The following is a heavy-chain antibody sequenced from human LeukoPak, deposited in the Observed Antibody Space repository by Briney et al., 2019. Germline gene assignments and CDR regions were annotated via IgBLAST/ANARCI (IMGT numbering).Heavy chain of an antibody. J-gene: IGHJ4*02. CDR2: ISSSSSYI. CDR3: ARGTMGFGELLDY. D-gene: IGHD3-10*01. Sequence: PGGSLRLSCAASGFTFSSYSMNWVRQAPGKGLEWVSSISSSSSYIYYADSVKGRFTISRDNAKNSLYLQMNSLRAEDTAVYYCARGTMGFGELLDYWGQGILVTVSS. CDR1: GFTFSSYS. V-gene: IGHV3-21*01.